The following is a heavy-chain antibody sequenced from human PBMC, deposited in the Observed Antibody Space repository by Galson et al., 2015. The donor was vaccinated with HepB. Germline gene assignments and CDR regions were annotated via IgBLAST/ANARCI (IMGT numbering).Heavy chain of an antibody. CDR2: INTNTGNP. J-gene: IGHJ6*03. D-gene: IGHD3-3*01. CDR3: ARDRRTLLEWFDYMDV. CDR1: GYTFTSYA. Sequence: SVKVSCKASGYTFTSYAMNWVRQAPGQGLEWMGWINTNTGNPTYAQGFTGRFVFSLDTSVSTAYLQISSLKAEDTAVYYCARDRRTLLEWFDYMDVWGKGTTVPASS. V-gene: IGHV7-4-1*02.